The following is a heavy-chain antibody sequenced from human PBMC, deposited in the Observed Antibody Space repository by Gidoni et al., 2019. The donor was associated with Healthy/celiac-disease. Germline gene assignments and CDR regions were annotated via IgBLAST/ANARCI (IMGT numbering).Heavy chain of an antibody. D-gene: IGHD2-15*01. Sequence: QMQLVQSGPEVKTPGTSVKVSCKASGFTFTSSAMQWVRQARGQLFQWIGWIVVGSGKTNYAQKSQERVTITRDMSTSTAYMELSSLRSEDTAVYYCAADDMQEVDWGQGTLVTVSS. J-gene: IGHJ4*02. CDR3: AADDMQEVD. CDR2: IVVGSGKT. CDR1: GFTFTSSA. V-gene: IGHV1-58*02.